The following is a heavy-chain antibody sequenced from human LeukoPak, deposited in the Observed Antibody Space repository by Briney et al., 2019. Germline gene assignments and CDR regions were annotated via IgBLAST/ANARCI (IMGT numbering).Heavy chain of an antibody. V-gene: IGHV3-23*01. CDR1: GFTFSSYA. CDR3: AKDKIRSFPTRTREYSGYDGSVAFDI. Sequence: PRGSLRLSCAASGFTFSSYAMSWVRQAPGKGLEWVSAISGSGGSTYYADSVKGRFTISRNNSKNTLYLKMNSLRAEDTAVYYCAKDKIRSFPTRTREYSGYDGSVAFDIWGQGTMVTVSS. CDR2: ISGSGGST. D-gene: IGHD5-12*01. J-gene: IGHJ3*02.